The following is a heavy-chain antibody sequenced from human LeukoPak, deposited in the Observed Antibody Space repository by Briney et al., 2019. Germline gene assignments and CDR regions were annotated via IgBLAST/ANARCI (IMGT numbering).Heavy chain of an antibody. CDR3: GRWRRESIFSYIGFDY. D-gene: IGHD2-15*01. CDR2: VSVFVTS. Sequence: PSETLSLTCTVSSDSITKNQVFWAWLRHPPRKGLEWLGSVSVFVTSNYNPSLKSRSTVSVNTSKNQFSLELRSVTATETAGFSCGRWRRESIFSYIGFDYWGQGILVTVSS. CDR1: SDSITKNQVF. V-gene: IGHV4-39*01. J-gene: IGHJ4*02.